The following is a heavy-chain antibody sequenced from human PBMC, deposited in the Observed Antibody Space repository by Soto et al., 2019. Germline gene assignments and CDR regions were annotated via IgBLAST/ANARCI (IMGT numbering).Heavy chain of an antibody. J-gene: IGHJ3*02. Sequence: VQLLESGGDLVQPGGSLRLSCEASGFTFSSFAMSWVRQAPGKGLEWVSAISLSGGSTYYADSVKGRFTISRDNSKNTLFLQMSSLRAEDTAVYYCAAKMVYDKWSSAFDIWGQGTMVTVSS. CDR1: GFTFSSFA. V-gene: IGHV3-23*01. CDR3: AAKMVYDKWSSAFDI. D-gene: IGHD3-22*01. CDR2: ISLSGGST.